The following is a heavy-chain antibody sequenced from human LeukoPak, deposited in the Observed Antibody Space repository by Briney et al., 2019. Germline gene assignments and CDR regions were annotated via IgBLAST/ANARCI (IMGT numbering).Heavy chain of an antibody. Sequence: SETLSLTCTVSGASISSYCWSWIRQPPGKGLEWIGYIYYSGSTNYNPSLKSRVTISVDTSKNQFSLKLSSVTAADTAVYYCSRDGSESSLLWGQGTLVTVSS. CDR2: IYYSGST. D-gene: IGHD3-10*01. J-gene: IGHJ4*02. V-gene: IGHV4-59*01. CDR3: SRDGSESSLL. CDR1: GASISSYC.